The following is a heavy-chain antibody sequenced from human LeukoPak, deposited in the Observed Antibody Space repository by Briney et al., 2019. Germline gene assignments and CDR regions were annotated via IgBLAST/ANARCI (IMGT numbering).Heavy chain of an antibody. CDR1: GFTLDDYG. V-gene: IGHV3-20*04. CDR2: INWNGGST. CDR3: AREGHHRTFGY. Sequence: GGPLRLSCAASGFTLDDYGMSWVRQAPGKGLKWVSGINWNGGSTGYADSVKGRFTISRDNAKNSLYLQMNSLRAEDTALYYCAREGHHRTFGYWGQGTLVTVSS. J-gene: IGHJ4*02.